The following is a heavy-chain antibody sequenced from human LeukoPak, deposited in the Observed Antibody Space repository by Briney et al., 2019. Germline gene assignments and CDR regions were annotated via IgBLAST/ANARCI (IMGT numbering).Heavy chain of an antibody. CDR2: ISSSSSYI. CDR3: AVWADSSGYYHTNFDY. V-gene: IGHV3-21*04. J-gene: IGHJ4*02. CDR1: GFTFSSYS. Sequence: PGGSLRLSCAASGFTFSSYSMNWVRQAPGKGLEWVSSISSSSSYIYYADSVKGRFTISRDNSKNTLYLQMNSLRAEDTAVYYCAVWADSSGYYHTNFDYWGQGTLVTVSS. D-gene: IGHD3-22*01.